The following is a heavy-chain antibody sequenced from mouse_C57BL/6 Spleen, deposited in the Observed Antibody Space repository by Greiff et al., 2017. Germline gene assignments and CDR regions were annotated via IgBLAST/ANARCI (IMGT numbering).Heavy chain of an antibody. J-gene: IGHJ1*03. CDR2: ISDGGSYT. V-gene: IGHV5-4*01. CDR1: GFTFSSYA. CDR3: ARDIIQGYFDV. Sequence: EVQLQQSGGGLVKPGGSLKLSCAASGFTFSSYAMSWVRQTPEKRLEWVATISDGGSYTYYPDNVKGRFTISRDNAKNNLYLQMSHLKSEDTAMYYCARDIIQGYFDVWGTGTTVTVSS.